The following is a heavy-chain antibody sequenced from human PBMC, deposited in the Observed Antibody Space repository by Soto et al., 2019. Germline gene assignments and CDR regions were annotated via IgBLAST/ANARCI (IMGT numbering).Heavy chain of an antibody. D-gene: IGHD3-22*01. CDR1: GGSISSGGYY. V-gene: IGHV4-31*03. J-gene: IGHJ4*02. Sequence: SETLSLTCTVSGGSISSGGYYWSWIRQHPGKGLEWIGYIYYSGSTYYNPSLKSRVTISVDTSKNQFSLKLSSVTAADTAVYYCARLTIDYYDSSGYYDYWGQGTLVTVSS. CDR3: ARLTIDYYDSSGYYDY. CDR2: IYYSGST.